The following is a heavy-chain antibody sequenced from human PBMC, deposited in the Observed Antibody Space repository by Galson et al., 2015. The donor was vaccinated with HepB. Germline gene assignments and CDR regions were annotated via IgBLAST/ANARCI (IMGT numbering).Heavy chain of an antibody. CDR2: ISYDGSYK. CDR1: GFTFSSYA. D-gene: IGHD2-2*01. Sequence: SLRLSCAASGFTFSSYAMHWVRQAPGKGLEWVAVISYDGSYKNYADSVKGRLTISRDNSKNTVYLQVNSLRAEDTAVYYCARDQDIEVVPAAIWPRPFDYWGQGTLVTVSS. V-gene: IGHV3-30*04. CDR3: ARDQDIEVVPAAIWPRPFDY. J-gene: IGHJ4*02.